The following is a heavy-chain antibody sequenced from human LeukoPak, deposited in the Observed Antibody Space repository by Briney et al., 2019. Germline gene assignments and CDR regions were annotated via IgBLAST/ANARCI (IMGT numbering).Heavy chain of an antibody. CDR1: GFTVSSNY. CDR2: IYSGGSA. V-gene: IGHV3-66*02. Sequence: GGSLRLSCAASGFTVSSNYMSWVRQAPGKGLEWVSVIYSGGSAYYADSVKGRFTISRDNSKNTLYLQMNSLRAEDTAVYYCARRSSGSYGYWGQGTLVTVSS. D-gene: IGHD1-26*01. J-gene: IGHJ4*02. CDR3: ARRSSGSYGY.